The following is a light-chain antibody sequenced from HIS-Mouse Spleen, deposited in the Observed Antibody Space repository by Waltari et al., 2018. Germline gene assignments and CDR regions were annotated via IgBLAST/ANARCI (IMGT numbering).Light chain of an antibody. J-gene: IGLJ3*02. CDR2: EVS. CDR3: SSYTSSSTLV. CDR1: RSCLVGYNY. Sequence: QSALTQPASVSGSPGQSITIPCTGTRSCLVGYNYFSWYQQHPGKAPKLMIYEVSNRPSGVSNRFSGSKSGNTASLTISGLQAEDEADYYCSSYTSSSTLVFGGGTKLTVL. V-gene: IGLV2-14*01.